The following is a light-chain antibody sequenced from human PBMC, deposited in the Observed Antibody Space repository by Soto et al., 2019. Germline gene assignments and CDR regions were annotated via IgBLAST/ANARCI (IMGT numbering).Light chain of an antibody. CDR3: QHGYDAPYT. J-gene: IGKJ2*01. Sequence: DIQMTQSPSSGSASIGDTVTITCRSIQEINVYLNWYQQKPVEVPKLLIYSASTLHSGVPSRFTGSGSETEFTLTVRSLQPEDFATYYCQHGYDAPYTFGQGTKVDI. CDR2: SAS. CDR1: QEINVY. V-gene: IGKV1-39*01.